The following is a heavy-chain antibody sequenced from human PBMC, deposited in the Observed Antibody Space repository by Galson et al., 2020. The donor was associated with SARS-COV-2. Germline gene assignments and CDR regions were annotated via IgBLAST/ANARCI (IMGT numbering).Heavy chain of an antibody. CDR2: IYSEGSST. CDR3: ARGDMRNDYFDY. CDR1: GFTFSSYW. D-gene: IGHD3-16*01. V-gene: IGHV3-74*01. Sequence: GGSLRLSCAASGFTFSSYWMHWVRQAPGKGLVWVSRIYSEGSSTDYADSVKGRFTISGDNAKNTLYLQINSLRAEDTAVYYCARGDMRNDYFDYWGQGTLVTVSS. J-gene: IGHJ4*02.